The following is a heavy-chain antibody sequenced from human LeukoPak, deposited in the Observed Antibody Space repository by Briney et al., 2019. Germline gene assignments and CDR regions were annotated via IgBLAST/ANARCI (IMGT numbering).Heavy chain of an antibody. J-gene: IGHJ4*01. CDR3: ARTVAGVFDY. CDR2: ISYDGSNK. CDR1: GFTFSSYA. Sequence: PGGSLRLSCAASGFTFSSYAMHWVRQAPGKGLEWVAVISYDGSNKYYADSVKGRFTISRDNSKNTLYLQMNSLRAEDTAVYYCARTVAGVFDYWGQEPWSPSPQ. V-gene: IGHV3-30*04. D-gene: IGHD6-19*01.